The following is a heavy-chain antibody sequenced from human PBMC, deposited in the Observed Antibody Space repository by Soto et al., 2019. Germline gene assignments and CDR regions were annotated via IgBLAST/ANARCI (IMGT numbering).Heavy chain of an antibody. J-gene: IGHJ4*02. CDR1: GYTFTGYY. CDR3: ARDIGACARRSVGATSFDY. CDR2: INPNSGVT. Sequence: ASVKVSCKASGYTFTGYYMHWVRQAPGQGLEWMGWINPNSGVTNYAQKFQGRVTMTRDKSINTAYMELSSLSSDDTAVYDCARDIGACARRSVGATSFDYWGQGTLVTVSS. D-gene: IGHD1-26*01. V-gene: IGHV1-2*02.